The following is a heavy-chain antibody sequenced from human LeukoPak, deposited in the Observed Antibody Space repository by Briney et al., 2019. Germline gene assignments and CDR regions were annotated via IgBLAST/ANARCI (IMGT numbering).Heavy chain of an antibody. J-gene: IGHJ4*02. CDR1: GFTFSNYW. CDR3: GRGFALVPAGIPDY. Sequence: GGSLRLSCAASGFTFSNYWMQWVRQAPGEGLVWVSRISSEGSSTTYADSVKGRFTISRHHAKHTLHLQMNSLRAEDTAVYYCGRGFALVPAGIPDYWGQGTLVTVSS. CDR2: ISSEGSST. V-gene: IGHV3-74*01. D-gene: IGHD2-2*01.